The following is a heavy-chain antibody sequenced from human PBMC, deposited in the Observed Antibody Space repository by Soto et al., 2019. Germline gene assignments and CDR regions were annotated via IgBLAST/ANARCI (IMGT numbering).Heavy chain of an antibody. D-gene: IGHD2-15*01. J-gene: IGHJ3*02. V-gene: IGHV3-33*01. CDR1: GFTFSSYG. CDR3: ARDYCSGGSCDAFDI. CDR2: IWYDGSNK. Sequence: PGGSLRLSCAASGFTFSSYGMHWVRQAPGKGLEWVAVIWYDGSNKYYADSVKGRFTISRDNSKNTLYLQMNSLRAEDTAVYYCARDYCSGGSCDAFDIWGQGTMVTVSS.